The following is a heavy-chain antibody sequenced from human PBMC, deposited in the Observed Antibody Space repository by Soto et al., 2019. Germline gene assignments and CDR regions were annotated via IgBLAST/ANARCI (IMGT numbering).Heavy chain of an antibody. Sequence: GGSLRLSCAASGFTFSSYEMNWVRQAPGKGLEWVSYISSSGSTIYYADSVKGRFTISRDNAKNSLYLQMNSLRAEDTAVYYCARDRVNCSGGSCYFCPFDYWGQGT. J-gene: IGHJ4*02. CDR1: GFTFSSYE. V-gene: IGHV3-48*03. D-gene: IGHD2-15*01. CDR3: ARDRVNCSGGSCYFCPFDY. CDR2: ISSSGSTI.